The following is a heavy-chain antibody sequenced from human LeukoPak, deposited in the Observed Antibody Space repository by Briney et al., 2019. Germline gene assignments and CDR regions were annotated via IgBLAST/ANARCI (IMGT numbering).Heavy chain of an antibody. CDR3: TTDYGEYCSGTTCYKGS. D-gene: IGHD2-2*02. J-gene: IGHJ5*02. Sequence: PGGSLRLSCTASGITFSNAWMSWVREAPGKGLEWVGRNKGETDGGTIDYAAPVKGRFTISRDDSKNTVTLQMNSLRTEDTAVYFCTTDYGEYCSGTTCYKGSWGRGTLVTVSS. V-gene: IGHV3-15*01. CDR2: NKGETDGGTI. CDR1: GITFSNAW.